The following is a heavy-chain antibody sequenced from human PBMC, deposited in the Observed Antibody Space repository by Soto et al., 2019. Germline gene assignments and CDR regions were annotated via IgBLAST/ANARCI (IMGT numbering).Heavy chain of an antibody. J-gene: IGHJ4*02. CDR3: ARGGRTETVSVY. Sequence: PGGPLRLSCAASGFTFSTSSMNWVRQAPGKGLEWVAYIRNGDNTKFYADSVKGRFTISRDNAKNSLYLQMNSLRAEDTAVYYCARGGRTETVSVYWGQGTRVTVSS. CDR2: IRNGDNTK. D-gene: IGHD1-1*01. V-gene: IGHV3-48*04. CDR1: GFTFSTSS.